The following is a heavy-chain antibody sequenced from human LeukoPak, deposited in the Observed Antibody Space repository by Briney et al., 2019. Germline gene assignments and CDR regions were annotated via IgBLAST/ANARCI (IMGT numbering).Heavy chain of an antibody. Sequence: PSETLSLTCAVFGVSFTTYYWTWIRQPPGKGLEWIGEINHGGSTNYNPSLKSRVTISVDTSKNQFSLKLTSVTAADTAVYYCVRARFDYWGQGTLVTVSS. J-gene: IGHJ4*02. CDR3: VRARFDY. V-gene: IGHV4-34*01. CDR1: GVSFTTYY. CDR2: INHGGST.